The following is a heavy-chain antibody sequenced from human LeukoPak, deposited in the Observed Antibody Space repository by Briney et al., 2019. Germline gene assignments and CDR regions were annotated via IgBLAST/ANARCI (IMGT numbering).Heavy chain of an antibody. Sequence: TGGSLRLSCATSGFTFSTYWMSWVRLAPGKGLEWVANIKQDGSEKYYADSVTGRFTISRDNAKNSLYLQMNSLRAEDTAVYYCSNGDGFDFWGQGTLVTVSS. CDR3: SNGDGFDF. CDR1: GFTFSTYW. D-gene: IGHD5-24*01. CDR2: IKQDGSEK. V-gene: IGHV3-7*01. J-gene: IGHJ4*02.